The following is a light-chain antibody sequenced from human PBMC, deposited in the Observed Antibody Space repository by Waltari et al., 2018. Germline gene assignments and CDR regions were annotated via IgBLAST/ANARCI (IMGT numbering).Light chain of an antibody. V-gene: IGLV1-40*01. Sequence: QSVLTQPPSVSGAPGQRVTLSCTGSGSNIRAYDVNWYQHRPGKAPTLLIYGVNNRPSGVPDRFFGSKSGTSASLAITSLRAEDEGVYYCQSYDTSLSVVFGGGTKLTVL. CDR3: QSYDTSLSVV. CDR1: GSNIRAYD. J-gene: IGLJ2*01. CDR2: GVN.